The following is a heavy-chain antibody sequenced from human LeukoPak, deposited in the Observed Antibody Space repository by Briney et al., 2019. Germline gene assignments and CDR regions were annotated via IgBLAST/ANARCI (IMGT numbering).Heavy chain of an antibody. CDR2: IYYSGST. J-gene: IGHJ4*02. CDR1: GGSISSYY. CDR3: ARADVDTAMVYFDY. Sequence: SETLSLTCTVSGGSISSYYWSWIRQPPGKGLEGIGYIYYSGSTNYNPSLKSRVTISVDTSKNQFSLKLSSVTAADTAVYYCARADVDTAMVYFDYWGQGTLVTVSS. V-gene: IGHV4-59*01. D-gene: IGHD5-18*01.